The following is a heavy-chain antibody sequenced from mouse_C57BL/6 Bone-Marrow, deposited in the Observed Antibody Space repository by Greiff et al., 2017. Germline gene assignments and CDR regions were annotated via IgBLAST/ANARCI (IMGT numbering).Heavy chain of an antibody. CDR1: GYTFTSYW. D-gene: IGHD1-1*01. CDR3: AIYYGSRDWFAY. CDR2: IYPGSGST. V-gene: IGHV1-55*01. J-gene: IGHJ3*01. Sequence: QVQLQQPGAELVKPGASVKMSCKASGYTFTSYWITWVKQRPGQGLAWIGDIYPGSGSTNYNEKFKSKATLTVDTSSSTAYMQLSSLTSEDSAVYYCAIYYGSRDWFAYWGQGTLVTVSA.